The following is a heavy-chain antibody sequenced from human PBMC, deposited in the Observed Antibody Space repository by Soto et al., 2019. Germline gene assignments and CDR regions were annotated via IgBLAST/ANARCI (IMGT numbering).Heavy chain of an antibody. J-gene: IGHJ6*02. CDR3: AREVAYCGGDCYSQLYYYYYGMDV. D-gene: IGHD2-21*02. CDR2: IYYSGST. Sequence: SETLSLTCTVSGGSVSSGSYYWSWIRQPPGKGLEWIGYIYYSGSTNYNPSLKSRVTISVDTSKNQFSLKLSSVTAADTAVYYCAREVAYCGGDCYSQLYYYYYGMDVWGQGTTVTVYS. CDR1: GGSVSSGSYY. V-gene: IGHV4-61*01.